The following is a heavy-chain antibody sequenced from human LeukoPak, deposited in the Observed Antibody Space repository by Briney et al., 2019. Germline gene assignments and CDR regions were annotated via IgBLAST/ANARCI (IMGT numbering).Heavy chain of an antibody. J-gene: IGHJ3*02. D-gene: IGHD2-21*02. CDR3: ASLTLVAYCGGDCYLDGDAFDI. Sequence: GGSLRLSCAASGFTFSSYSMNWVRQAPGKGLEWVSSVSSSSSYIYYADSVKGRFTISRDNAKNSLYLQMNSLRAEDTAVYYCASLTLVAYCGGDCYLDGDAFDIWGQGTMVTVSS. V-gene: IGHV3-21*01. CDR1: GFTFSSYS. CDR2: VSSSSSYI.